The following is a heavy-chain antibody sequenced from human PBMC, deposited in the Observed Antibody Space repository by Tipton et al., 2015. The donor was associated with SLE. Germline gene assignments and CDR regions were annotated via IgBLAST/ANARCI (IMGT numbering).Heavy chain of an antibody. V-gene: IGHV1-18*04. D-gene: IGHD5-24*01. CDR3: ARESSETIGGRRDGYNYVAFDY. CDR1: GYTFTGYY. Sequence: QLVQSGAEVKKPGASVKVSCKASGYTFTGYYMHWVRQAPGQRLEWMGWISPYNGNTKYAQNFQGRFTMTADTSTSTAYMELRSLRSDDTAVYYCARESSETIGGRRDGYNYVAFDYWGQGTLVTVSS. CDR2: ISPYNGNT. J-gene: IGHJ4*02.